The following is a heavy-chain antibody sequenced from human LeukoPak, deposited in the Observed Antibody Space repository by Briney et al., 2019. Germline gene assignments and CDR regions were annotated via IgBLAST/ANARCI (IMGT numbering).Heavy chain of an antibody. CDR1: GFTFTSYG. V-gene: IGHV3-23*01. J-gene: IGHJ3*02. CDR2: INGGGGGT. CDR3: AKPREEDTHDAFEI. Sequence: PGGSLRLSCAASGFTFTSYGMDWVRQAPGKGLEWVSGINGGGGGTYYTDSVQGRFTVSRDNSKNTLYLQMNSLRAEDTAVYYCAKPREEDTHDAFEIWGQGTMVIVSS. D-gene: IGHD1-1*01.